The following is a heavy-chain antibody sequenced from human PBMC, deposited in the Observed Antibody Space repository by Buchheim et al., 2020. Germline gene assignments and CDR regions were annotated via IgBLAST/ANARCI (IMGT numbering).Heavy chain of an antibody. V-gene: IGHV3-30*18. D-gene: IGHD1-26*01. CDR3: PKDGTYGMDG. CDR1: GFTFSSYG. Sequence: QVQLVESGGGVVQPGRSLRLSCAASGFTFSSYGMHWVRQAPGKGLEWVAVISYDGSNKYYADSVQGRFTISRDNSKNTLYLQMNSLRAEDTAVYYCPKDGTYGMDGCG. CDR2: ISYDGSNK. J-gene: IGHJ6*02.